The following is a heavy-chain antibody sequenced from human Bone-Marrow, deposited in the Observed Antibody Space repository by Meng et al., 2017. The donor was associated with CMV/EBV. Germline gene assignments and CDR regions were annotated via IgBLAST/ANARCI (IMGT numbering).Heavy chain of an antibody. J-gene: IGHJ4*02. CDR3: TRGEAQYYDSSGYYSPFAY. Sequence: GGSLRLSCTASGFTFGDYAMSWVRQAPGKGLEWVGFIRSKAYGGTTEYAASVKGRFTISRDDSKSIAYLQMNSLKTEDTAVYYCTRGEAQYYDSSGYYSPFAYWGQGTLVTVSS. V-gene: IGHV3-49*04. CDR1: GFTFGDYA. D-gene: IGHD3-22*01. CDR2: IRSKAYGGTT.